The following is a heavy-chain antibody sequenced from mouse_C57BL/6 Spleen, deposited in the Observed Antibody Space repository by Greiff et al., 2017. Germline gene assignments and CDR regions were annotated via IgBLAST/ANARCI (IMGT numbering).Heavy chain of an antibody. CDR3: ARGGYDYSAWFAY. Sequence: VQLQQSGAELVKPGASVKLSCTASGFNIKDYYMHWVKQRTEQGLEWIGRIDPEDGETTYAPKFQGKATITADTSSNTAYLQLSSLTSEDTAVYYCARGGYDYSAWFAYWGQGTLVTVSA. V-gene: IGHV14-2*01. D-gene: IGHD2-4*01. CDR2: IDPEDGET. CDR1: GFNIKDYY. J-gene: IGHJ3*01.